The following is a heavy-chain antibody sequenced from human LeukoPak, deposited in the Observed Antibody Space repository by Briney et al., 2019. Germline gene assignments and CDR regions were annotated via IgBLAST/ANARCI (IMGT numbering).Heavy chain of an antibody. CDR2: ISSSGSTI. D-gene: IGHD5-18*01. V-gene: IGHV3-11*04. J-gene: IGHJ5*02. CDR3: ARDASPFLTAMVGYNWFDP. CDR1: GFTFSDYY. Sequence: GGSLRLSCAASGFTFSDYYMSWIRQAPGKGLEWVSYISSSGSTIYYADSVKGRFTISRDNAKNSLYLQMNSLRAEDTAVYYCARDASPFLTAMVGYNWFDPWGQGTLVTVSS.